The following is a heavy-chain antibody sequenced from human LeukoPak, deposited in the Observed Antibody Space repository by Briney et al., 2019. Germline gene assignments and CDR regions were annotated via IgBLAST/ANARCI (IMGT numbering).Heavy chain of an antibody. J-gene: IGHJ4*02. CDR3: ARDALYYYDSSGYYRRFDY. D-gene: IGHD3-22*01. V-gene: IGHV1-2*02. Sequence: GASVKVSCKASGYTFTGYYMHWVRQAPGQGLEWMGWINPNSGGTDYAQKLQGRVTMTTDTSTSTAYMELRSLRSDDTAVYYCARDALYYYDSSGYYRRFDYWGQGTLVTVSS. CDR1: GYTFTGYY. CDR2: INPNSGGT.